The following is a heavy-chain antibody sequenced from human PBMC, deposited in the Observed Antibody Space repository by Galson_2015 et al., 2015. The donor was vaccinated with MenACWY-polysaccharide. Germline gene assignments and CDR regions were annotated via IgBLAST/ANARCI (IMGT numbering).Heavy chain of an antibody. J-gene: IGHJ3*01. Sequence: CAIFGDSVSSNSAAWNWIRQSPSRGLEWLGRLYYRSTSYNDYAVPVKSRITINPDTSKNQFSLQLNAVTPEDTAVYFCARGGSGSLAPNGNAFDVWGRGTMVIVSS. CDR2: LYYRSTSYN. V-gene: IGHV6-1*01. CDR3: ARGGSGSLAPNGNAFDV. D-gene: IGHD3-22*01. CDR1: GDSVSSNSAA.